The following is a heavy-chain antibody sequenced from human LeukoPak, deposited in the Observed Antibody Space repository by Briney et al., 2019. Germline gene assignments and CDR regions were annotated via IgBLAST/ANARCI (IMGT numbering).Heavy chain of an antibody. D-gene: IGHD2-15*01. V-gene: IGHV1-2*02. CDR2: INPNSGGT. J-gene: IGHJ4*02. CDR3: ARGWLLDIAGPFDY. CDR1: GYTFTGYY. Sequence: GASVKVSCKASGYTFTGYYMHWVRQAPGQGLGWMGWINPNSGGTNYAQKFQGRVTMTRDTSISTAYMELSRLRSDDTAVYYCARGWLLDIAGPFDYWGQGTLVTVSS.